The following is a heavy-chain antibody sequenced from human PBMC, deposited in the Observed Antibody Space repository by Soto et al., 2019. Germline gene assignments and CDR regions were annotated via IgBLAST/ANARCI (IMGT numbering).Heavy chain of an antibody. V-gene: IGHV1-3*01. CDR2: INAGTGNT. Sequence: QVQLVQSGAEVKKPGASVKVSCKASGYTFTSYAMHWVRQAPGQRLEWMGWINAGTGNTKYSQKFQGRVTITRDTSASTAYMELSSLRSEDTAVYYCARGLWFGELLGYWGQGTLVTVSS. CDR3: ARGLWFGELLGY. CDR1: GYTFTSYA. J-gene: IGHJ4*02. D-gene: IGHD3-10*01.